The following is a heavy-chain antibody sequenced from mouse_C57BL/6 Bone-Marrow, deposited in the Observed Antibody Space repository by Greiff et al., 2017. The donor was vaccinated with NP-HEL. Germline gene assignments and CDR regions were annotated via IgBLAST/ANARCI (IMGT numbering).Heavy chain of an antibody. J-gene: IGHJ2*01. D-gene: IGHD6-1*01. CDR1: GYTFSTSW. CDR2: IYPGDGDT. V-gene: IGHV1-82*01. Sequence: QVQLQQSGPELVKPGASVKISCKASGYTFSTSWMNWMKQRPGKGLEWIGRIYPGDGDTHYSGNFEGKASLTADKSSNSAYMQLNSLTSEDSAVYFGARGESWGAFFGYWGQGTTLTVSS. CDR3: ARGESWGAFFGY.